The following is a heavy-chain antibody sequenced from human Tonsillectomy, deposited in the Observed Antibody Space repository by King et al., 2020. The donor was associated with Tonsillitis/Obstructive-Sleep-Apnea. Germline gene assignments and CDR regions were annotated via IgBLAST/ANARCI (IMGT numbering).Heavy chain of an antibody. Sequence: VQLVESGGGLVQPGGSLRLSCAASGFTFSSYWMNWVRQAPGKGLEWVANIKQDGSEKYYVDSVKGRFTISRDNAKNSLYLQMNSLRAEDTAVYYCARSFTDASGCYFGFDYWGQGTLVTVSS. D-gene: IGHD1-26*01. CDR2: IKQDGSEK. CDR3: ARSFTDASGCYFGFDY. J-gene: IGHJ4*02. V-gene: IGHV3-7*04. CDR1: GFTFSSYW.